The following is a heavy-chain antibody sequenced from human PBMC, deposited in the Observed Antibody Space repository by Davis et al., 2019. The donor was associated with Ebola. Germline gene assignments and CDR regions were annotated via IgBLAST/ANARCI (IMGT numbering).Heavy chain of an antibody. CDR2: IIPIFDTA. Sequence: SVKVSCKTSGGTFSSYAISWVRQAPGQGLEWMGGIIPIFDTANYAQKFQGRVTITADESTSTAYMELSSLRSEDTAVYYCARGRLTGTTMNYYYGMDVWGQGTTVTVSS. J-gene: IGHJ6*02. V-gene: IGHV1-69*13. D-gene: IGHD1-7*01. CDR3: ARGRLTGTTMNYYYGMDV. CDR1: GGTFSSYA.